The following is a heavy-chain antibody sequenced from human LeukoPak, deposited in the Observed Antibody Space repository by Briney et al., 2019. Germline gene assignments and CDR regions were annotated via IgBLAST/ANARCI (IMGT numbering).Heavy chain of an antibody. J-gene: IGHJ4*02. CDR1: GYTFTGYY. CDR2: INPNSGGT. Sequence: ASVKVSCKASGYTFTGYYMHWVRQAPGQGLEWMGWINPNSGGTNYAQKFQGRVTMTRDTSISTAYMELSSLRSEDTAVYYCARHSSSGFDYWGQGTPVTVSS. V-gene: IGHV1-2*02. D-gene: IGHD6-6*01. CDR3: ARHSSSGFDY.